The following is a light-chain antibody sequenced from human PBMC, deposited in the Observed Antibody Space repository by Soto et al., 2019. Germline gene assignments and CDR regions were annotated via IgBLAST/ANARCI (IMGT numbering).Light chain of an antibody. CDR1: QSVSSNY. V-gene: IGKV3-20*01. J-gene: IGKJ1*01. Sequence: EVVLTQSPGTLSLSPGERATLSCRASQSVSSNYLAWYQQRPGQAPRLLIYGASSRATGTPDRFSGSGSGTDFTLTISRLEPEDSAVYFCQHYSSQTFGQGTKVEIK. CDR2: GAS. CDR3: QHYSSQT.